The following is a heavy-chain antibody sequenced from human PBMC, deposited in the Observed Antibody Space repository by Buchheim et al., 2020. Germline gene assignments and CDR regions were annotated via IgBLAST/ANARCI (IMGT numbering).Heavy chain of an antibody. CDR2: IRYSGTT. V-gene: IGHV4-39*07. CDR3: ARENRDGYRNGVDV. D-gene: IGHD5-24*01. Sequence: QLQLQESGPGLVKPSETLSLTCTVSGGSISNSAHFWGWIRQPPGKGPEWIATIRYSGTTYFNPSLQNRVTISVDTSKKQFSLTLRSVTAADTALYYCARENRDGYRNGVDVWGQGTT. J-gene: IGHJ6*02. CDR1: GGSISNSAHF.